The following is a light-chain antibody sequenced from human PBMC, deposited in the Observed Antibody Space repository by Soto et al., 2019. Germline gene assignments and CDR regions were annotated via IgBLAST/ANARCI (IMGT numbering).Light chain of an antibody. Sequence: QSVLTQPPSVSGAPGQRVTISCTGSTSNIGAGYDVHWYQQLPGTAPKLVISEVSNRPSGVSNRFSGSKSANTASLTISGLHAEDEADYYCSSYTSSFTVVFGGGTKLTVL. CDR2: EVS. CDR1: TSNIGAGYD. V-gene: IGLV1-40*01. J-gene: IGLJ2*01. CDR3: SSYTSSFTVV.